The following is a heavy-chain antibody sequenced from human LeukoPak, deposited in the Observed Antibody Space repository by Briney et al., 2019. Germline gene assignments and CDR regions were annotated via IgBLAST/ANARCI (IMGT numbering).Heavy chain of an antibody. CDR2: INPSGDST. Sequence: GASVKVSCKASGYTFTSNHIHWVRQAPGQGLEWMGVINPSGDSTSYAPNFQGRVTVTRDTSTSTVYMELRSLRSDDTAVYYCAREVSGSYDYWGQGTLVTVSS. J-gene: IGHJ4*02. CDR1: GYTFTSNH. CDR3: AREVSGSYDY. V-gene: IGHV1-46*01. D-gene: IGHD1-26*01.